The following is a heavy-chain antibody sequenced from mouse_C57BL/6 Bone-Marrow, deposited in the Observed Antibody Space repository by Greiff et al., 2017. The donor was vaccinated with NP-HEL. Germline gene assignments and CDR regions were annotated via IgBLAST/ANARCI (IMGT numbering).Heavy chain of an antibody. J-gene: IGHJ3*01. CDR3: ARHLLGFAY. V-gene: IGHV5-6*01. CDR1: GFTFSSYG. D-gene: IGHD1-1*01. Sequence: EVKVVESGGDLVKPGGSLKLSCAASGFTFSSYGMSWVRQTPDKRLEWVATISSGGSYTYYPDSVKGRFTISRDNAKNTLYLQMSSLKSEDTAMYYCARHLLGFAYWGQGTLVTVSA. CDR2: ISSGGSYT.